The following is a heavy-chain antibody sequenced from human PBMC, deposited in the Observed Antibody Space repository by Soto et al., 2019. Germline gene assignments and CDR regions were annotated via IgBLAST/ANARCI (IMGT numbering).Heavy chain of an antibody. CDR1: GYKFTNYW. V-gene: IGHV5-10-1*01. J-gene: IGHJ4*02. Sequence: LGESLKISCKGSGYKFTNYWLSWVRQTPGKGLEWMGRIDPSDSYINYSPSFRGHVTISIAESISTAHLQWSSLKASDTATYYCAIVTAETAYHYFDFWGQGTLVTVSS. D-gene: IGHD1-1*01. CDR2: IDPSDSYI. CDR3: AIVTAETAYHYFDF.